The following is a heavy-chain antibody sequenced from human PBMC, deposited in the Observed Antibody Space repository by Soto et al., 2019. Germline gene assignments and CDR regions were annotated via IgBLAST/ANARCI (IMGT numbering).Heavy chain of an antibody. CDR2: IYYSGST. V-gene: IGHV4-59*01. CDR3: ARERAIAAAGTRWFDP. Sequence: PSETLSLTCTVSGGSISSYYWSWIRQPPGKGLEWIGYIYYSGSTNYNPSLKSRVTISVDTSKNQFSLKLSSVTAADTAVYYCARERAIAAAGTRWFDPWGQGTLVTVS. CDR1: GGSISSYY. J-gene: IGHJ5*02. D-gene: IGHD6-13*01.